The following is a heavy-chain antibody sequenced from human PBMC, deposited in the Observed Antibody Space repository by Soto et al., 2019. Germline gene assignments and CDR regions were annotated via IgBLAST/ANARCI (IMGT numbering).Heavy chain of an antibody. CDR1: GFTFSSYA. V-gene: IGHV3-23*01. CDR3: ARDPYFGAIDY. Sequence: GGSLRLSCAASGFTFSSYAMSWVRQAPGKGLEWVSAISGSGGSTYYADSVKGRFTISRDNSKNSLYLQMDSLRAEDTAVYYCARDPYFGAIDYWGLGTLVTVSS. D-gene: IGHD3-16*01. CDR2: ISGSGGST. J-gene: IGHJ4*02.